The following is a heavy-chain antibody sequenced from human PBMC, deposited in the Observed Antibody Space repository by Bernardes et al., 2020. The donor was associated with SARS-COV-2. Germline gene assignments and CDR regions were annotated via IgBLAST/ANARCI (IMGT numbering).Heavy chain of an antibody. V-gene: IGHV3-74*01. J-gene: IGHJ6*02. CDR3: ARKTGHDYGMDV. CDR1: GFTVNSYW. D-gene: IGHD3-10*01. Sequence: GSLRLSCAASGFTVNSYWMHWVRQAPGEGLEWVSRISGDGTNTIYADSVKGRFTISSDRSKNTLYLQMNSLRVEDMGVYYCARKTGHDYGMDVWGQGTTVAVSS. CDR2: ISGDGTNT.